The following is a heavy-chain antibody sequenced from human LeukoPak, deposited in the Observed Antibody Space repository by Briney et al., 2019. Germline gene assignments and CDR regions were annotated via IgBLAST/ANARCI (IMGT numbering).Heavy chain of an antibody. Sequence: GGSLRLSCAASGFTFRGYPMTWVRQTPGKGLEWVSSTRGSGGITTSADSVRGRFTISRDDSRNTLYLKMNSLRAEDTAVYYCTEGDWCDSWGQGTLVTVSS. V-gene: IGHV3-23*01. CDR1: GFTFRGYP. CDR2: TRGSGGIT. CDR3: TEGDWCDS. J-gene: IGHJ4*02. D-gene: IGHD2-15*01.